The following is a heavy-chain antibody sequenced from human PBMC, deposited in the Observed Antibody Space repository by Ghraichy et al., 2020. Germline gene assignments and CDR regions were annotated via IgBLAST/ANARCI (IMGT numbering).Heavy chain of an antibody. D-gene: IGHD2-15*01. CDR1: GFTFSSYA. Sequence: GGSLRLSCAASGFTFSSYAMSWVRQAPGKGLEWVSVISGSGGSTYYADSVKGRFTISRDNSKNTLYLQMNSLRAEDTAVYYCAKERDILVVVAAIFDYWGQGTLVTVSS. CDR2: ISGSGGST. J-gene: IGHJ4*02. V-gene: IGHV3-23*01. CDR3: AKERDILVVVAAIFDY.